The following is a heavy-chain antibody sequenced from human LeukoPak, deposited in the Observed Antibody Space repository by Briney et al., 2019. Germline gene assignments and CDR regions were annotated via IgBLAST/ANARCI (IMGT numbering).Heavy chain of an antibody. J-gene: IGHJ4*02. CDR3: ARPSYSSSSGLRPYYFDY. V-gene: IGHV1-2*02. CDR2: INPNSGGT. CDR1: GYTFTGYY. Sequence: GASVKDSCKASGYTFTGYYMHWVRQAPGQGLEWMGWINPNSGGTNYAQKFQGRVTMTRDTSISTAYMELSRLRSDDTAVYYCARPSYSSSSGLRPYYFDYWGQGTLVTVSS. D-gene: IGHD6-6*01.